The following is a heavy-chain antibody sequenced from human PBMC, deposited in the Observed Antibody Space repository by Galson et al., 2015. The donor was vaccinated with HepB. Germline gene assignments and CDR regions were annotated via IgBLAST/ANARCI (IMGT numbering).Heavy chain of an antibody. V-gene: IGHV1-46*01. D-gene: IGHD1-26*01. CDR3: ASAEEGELAKWDY. CDR2: INPSGGST. J-gene: IGHJ4*02. CDR1: GYTFTSYY. Sequence: SVKVSCKASGYTFTSYYMHWVRQAPGQGLEWMGIINPSGGSTSYAQKFQGRVTMTRDTSTSTVYMELSSLRSEDTAVYYCASAEEGELAKWDYWGQGTLVTVSS.